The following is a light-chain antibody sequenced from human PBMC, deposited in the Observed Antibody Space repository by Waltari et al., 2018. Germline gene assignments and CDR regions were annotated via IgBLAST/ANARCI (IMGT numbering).Light chain of an antibody. Sequence: EIVLPQSPGTLSLSPGERGTLFCRASQSVSSRHLAWYQQRPSQAPRLLISDTSARATGIPDRFSGGGSGTDFTHTITRLEPEDFAVYYCQHYGSIPFTFGPGTTVDMK. J-gene: IGKJ3*01. CDR3: QHYGSIPFT. V-gene: IGKV3-20*01. CDR1: QSVSSRH. CDR2: DTS.